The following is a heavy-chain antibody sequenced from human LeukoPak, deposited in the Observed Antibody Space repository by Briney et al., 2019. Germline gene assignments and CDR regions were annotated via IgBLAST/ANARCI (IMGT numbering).Heavy chain of an antibody. D-gene: IGHD3-10*01. J-gene: IGHJ4*02. V-gene: IGHV4-31*03. CDR3: ARGSGSYYRKSVDY. CDR2: IYYSGST. CDR1: GGSISSGGYY. Sequence: PSETLSLTCTVSGGSISSGGYYWSWIRQHPGKGLEWIGYIYYSGSTYYNPSLKSRVTISVDTSKNQFSLKLSSVTAADTAVYYCARGSGSYYRKSVDYWGQGTLVTVSS.